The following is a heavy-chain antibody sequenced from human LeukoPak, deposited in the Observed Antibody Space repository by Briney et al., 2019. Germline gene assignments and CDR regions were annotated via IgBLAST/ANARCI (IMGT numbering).Heavy chain of an antibody. V-gene: IGHV3-33*01. CDR1: RFTFSSYG. J-gene: IGHJ4*02. Sequence: GRSLRLSCAASRFTFSSYGMHWVRQAPGKGLEWVALIWYDGSNKYYADSVKGRFTISRDNSKNTLYLQMNSLRAEDTAVYYCAREGPRGNSQFDYWGQGTLVTVSS. CDR2: IWYDGSNK. D-gene: IGHD2/OR15-2a*01. CDR3: AREGPRGNSQFDY.